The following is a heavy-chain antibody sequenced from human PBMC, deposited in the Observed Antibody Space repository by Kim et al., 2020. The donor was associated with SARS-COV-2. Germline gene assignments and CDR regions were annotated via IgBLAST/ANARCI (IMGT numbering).Heavy chain of an antibody. D-gene: IGHD5-18*01. CDR3: ARKLRGYSYGYGY. V-gene: IGHV1-69*13. CDR1: GGTFSSYA. J-gene: IGHJ4*02. Sequence: SVKVSCKASGGTFSSYAISWVRQAPGQGLEWMGGIIPIFGTANYAQKFQGRVTITADESTSTAYMELSSLRSEDTAVYYCARKLRGYSYGYGYWGQGTLVTVSS. CDR2: IIPIFGTA.